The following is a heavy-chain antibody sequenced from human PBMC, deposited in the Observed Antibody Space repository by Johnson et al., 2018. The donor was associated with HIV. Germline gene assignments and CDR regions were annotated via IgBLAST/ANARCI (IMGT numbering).Heavy chain of an antibody. V-gene: IGHV3-30-3*01. J-gene: IGHJ3*02. CDR2: ISYDGSNK. CDR1: GFTFSSYA. Sequence: QVQLVESGGGLVQPGGSLRLSCAASGFTFSSYAMSWVRQAPGKGLEWVAVISYDGSNKYYADSVKGRFTISRDNSKNTLYLQMNSLRAEDTAVYHCARERPGYGGHDAFEIWGQGTMVTVSS. D-gene: IGHD4-23*01. CDR3: ARERPGYGGHDAFEI.